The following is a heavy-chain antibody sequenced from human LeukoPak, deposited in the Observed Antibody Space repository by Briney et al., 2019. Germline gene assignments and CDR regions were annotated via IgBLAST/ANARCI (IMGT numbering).Heavy chain of an antibody. CDR1: GFTFSNYW. J-gene: IGHJ4*02. CDR2: INSDGINT. V-gene: IGHV3-74*01. CDR3: AKRGLGGFDY. Sequence: PGGSLRLSCAASGFTFSNYWMHWVRQAPGKGLVWVSRINSDGINTSYADSVKGRFTISRDNAKNTLYLQMNSLRAEDTAVYYCAKRGLGGFDYWGQGTLVTVSS. D-gene: IGHD3-16*01.